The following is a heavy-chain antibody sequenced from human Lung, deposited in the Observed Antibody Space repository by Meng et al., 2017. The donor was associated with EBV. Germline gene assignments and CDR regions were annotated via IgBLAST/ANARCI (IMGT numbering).Heavy chain of an antibody. J-gene: IGHJ4*02. CDR3: ARGRIIGDSSGYSDY. D-gene: IGHD3-22*01. V-gene: IGHV4-34*01. CDR1: GGSFSGYY. CDR2: INHSGST. Sequence: QGRLRRWGHGLLKPSQTRSLTCVADGGSFSGYYWSWIRQPPGKGLEWIGEINHSGSTNYNPSLKSRVTISVDTSKNQFSLKLSSVTAADTAVYYCARGRIIGDSSGYSDYWGQGTLVTVSS.